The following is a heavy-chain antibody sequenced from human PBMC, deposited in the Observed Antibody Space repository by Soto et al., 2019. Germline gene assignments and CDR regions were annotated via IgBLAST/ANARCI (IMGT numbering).Heavy chain of an antibody. CDR1: GFTFSSYS. Sequence: EVQLVESGGGLVQPGGSLRLSCAASGFTFSSYSMNWVRQAPGKGLEWVSYISSSSSTIYYADSVKGRFTISRDNAKNSLYLQMNSLRDEDTAVYYCARVKAPFWSGYRHYFDYWGQGTLVTVSS. CDR3: ARVKAPFWSGYRHYFDY. D-gene: IGHD3-3*01. J-gene: IGHJ4*02. CDR2: ISSSSSTI. V-gene: IGHV3-48*02.